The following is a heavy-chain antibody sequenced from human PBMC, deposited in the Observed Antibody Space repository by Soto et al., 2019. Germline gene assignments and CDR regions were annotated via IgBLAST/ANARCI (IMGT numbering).Heavy chain of an antibody. CDR3: ERDGFLSSSGVYYDS. J-gene: IGHJ4*02. CDR2: ISYTGGDQ. CDR1: GFTFSTYA. V-gene: IGHV3-30*14. D-gene: IGHD6-19*01. Sequence: QVQLVQSGGGAVQPGDSLRLSCAASGFTFSTYALHWVRQAPGKGLEWVAFISYTGGDQYYADSVKGRFTISRDNSKNTVSLQKTSLKAEDAAVYYCERDGFLSSSGVYYDSWGQGALVTVSS.